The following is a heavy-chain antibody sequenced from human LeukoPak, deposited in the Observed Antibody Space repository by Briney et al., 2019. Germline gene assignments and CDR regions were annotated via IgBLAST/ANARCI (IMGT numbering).Heavy chain of an antibody. Sequence: PTSGGTNYAQKFQGRVTMTRDTSISTAYMELSRLRSDDTAVYYCARENHYSSSSGPNWFDPWGQGTLVTVSS. J-gene: IGHJ5*02. CDR2: PTSGGT. V-gene: IGHV1-2*02. D-gene: IGHD6-6*01. CDR3: ARENHYSSSSGPNWFDP.